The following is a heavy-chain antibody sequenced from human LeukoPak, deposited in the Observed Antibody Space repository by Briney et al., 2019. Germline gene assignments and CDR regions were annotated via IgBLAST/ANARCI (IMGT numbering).Heavy chain of an antibody. CDR3: ARAPAGWDILTGYPFDY. D-gene: IGHD3-9*01. Sequence: SQTLSLTCAISGASVSSNSAAWNWVRQSPSRGLEWLGRTYYRSKWYNDYAVSVKSRITINPDTSKNQFSLQLNSVTPEDTAVYYCARAPAGWDILTGYPFDYWGQGTLVTVSS. V-gene: IGHV6-1*01. J-gene: IGHJ4*02. CDR1: GASVSSNSAA. CDR2: TYYRSKWYN.